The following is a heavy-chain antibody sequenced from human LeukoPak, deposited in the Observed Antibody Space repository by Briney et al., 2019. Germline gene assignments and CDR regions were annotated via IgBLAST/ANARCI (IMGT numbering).Heavy chain of an antibody. J-gene: IGHJ5*02. CDR2: INPSGGST. D-gene: IGHD3-10*01. Sequence: GASVKVSCKASGYTFTSYYMHWVRQAPGQGLEWMGIINPSGGSTSYAQKFQGRVTMTRDTSTSTVYMELSSLRSEDTAVYYCARDQFSYYYGSNWFDPWGQGTLVTVSS. CDR3: ARDQFSYYYGSNWFDP. V-gene: IGHV1-46*01. CDR1: GYTFTSYY.